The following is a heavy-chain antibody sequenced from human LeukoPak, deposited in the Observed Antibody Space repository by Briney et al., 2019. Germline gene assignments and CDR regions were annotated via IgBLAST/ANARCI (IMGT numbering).Heavy chain of an antibody. CDR1: GGSFSSGDYY. CDR2: IYYSGST. J-gene: IGHJ3*02. Sequence: SQTLSLTCTVSGGSFSSGDYYWSWIRQPPGKGPEWIGYIYYSGSTYYNPSLKSRVTISVDTSKNQFSLKLSSVTAADTAVYYCASSGLWFGPKEAFDIWGQGTMVTVSS. D-gene: IGHD3-10*01. V-gene: IGHV4-30-4*01. CDR3: ASSGLWFGPKEAFDI.